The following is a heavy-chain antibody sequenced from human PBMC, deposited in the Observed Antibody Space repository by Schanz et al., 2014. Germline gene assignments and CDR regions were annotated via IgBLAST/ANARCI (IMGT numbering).Heavy chain of an antibody. CDR3: TRDTDYHFDY. D-gene: IGHD4-17*01. J-gene: IGHJ4*02. Sequence: MHLAESGGGLVQPGGSLRLSCAASGFTFSSSWMHWVRQAPGKGLVWVSRTSHDGSFTTFADSVKGRFTISRDNARNTLYLQMNSLRAEDTAVYYCTRDTDYHFDYWGQGTLVTVSS. CDR2: TSHDGSFT. V-gene: IGHV3-74*01. CDR1: GFTFSSSW.